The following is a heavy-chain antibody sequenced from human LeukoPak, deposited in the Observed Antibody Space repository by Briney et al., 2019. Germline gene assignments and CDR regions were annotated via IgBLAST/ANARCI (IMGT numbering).Heavy chain of an antibody. CDR1: GGSFSGYY. CDR2: INHSGST. CDR3: ARGPDIVVVPAAMLVYAFDI. J-gene: IGHJ3*02. D-gene: IGHD2-2*01. V-gene: IGHV4-34*01. Sequence: SETLSLTCAVCGGSFSGYYWSWIRQPPGKGLEWIGEINHSGSTNYNPSLKSRVTISVDTSKTQFSLKLSSVTAADTAVYYCARGPDIVVVPAAMLVYAFDIWGQGTMVSVSS.